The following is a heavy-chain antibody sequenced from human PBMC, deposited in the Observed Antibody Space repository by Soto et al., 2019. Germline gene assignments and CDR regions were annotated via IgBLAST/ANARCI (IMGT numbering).Heavy chain of an antibody. J-gene: IGHJ6*02. V-gene: IGHV1-69*13. D-gene: IGHD2-15*01. CDR1: GGTFSSYA. Sequence: ASVKVSCTASGGTFSSYAIIWVRQAPGQGLEWMGGIIPIFGTANYAQKFQGRVTITADESTSTAYMELSSLRSEDTAVYYCARESGAYCSGGSCYLNYYYYYGMDVWGQGTTVTVSS. CDR2: IIPIFGTA. CDR3: ARESGAYCSGGSCYLNYYYYYGMDV.